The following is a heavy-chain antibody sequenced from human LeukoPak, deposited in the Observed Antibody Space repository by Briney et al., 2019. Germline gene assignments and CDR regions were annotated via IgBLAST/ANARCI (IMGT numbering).Heavy chain of an antibody. CDR3: ARDSELAIFGVVSTPDY. CDR1: GYTFTSYY. CDR2: INPSGGST. D-gene: IGHD3-3*02. V-gene: IGHV1-46*01. Sequence: ASVKVSCKASGYTFTSYYTHWVRQAPGQGLEWMGIINPSGGSTSYAQKFQGRVTMTRDTSTSTVYMELSSLRSEDTAVYYCARDSELAIFGVVSTPDYWGQGTLVTVSS. J-gene: IGHJ4*02.